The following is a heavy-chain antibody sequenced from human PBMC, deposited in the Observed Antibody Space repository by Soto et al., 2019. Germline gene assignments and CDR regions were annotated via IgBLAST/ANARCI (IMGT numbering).Heavy chain of an antibody. Sequence: EVQLVETGGGLIQPGGSLRLSCAASGFSVSSYYMTWVRQAPGKGLEWVSTLRIGGSITYYADSVKGRFTVSRDNSKNTLYLLMNGLRAEDTAVYYCAKGHYYYDSSGYRHFDYWGQGTLVTVSS. V-gene: IGHV3-53*02. J-gene: IGHJ4*02. CDR3: AKGHYYYDSSGYRHFDY. CDR2: LRIGGSIT. D-gene: IGHD3-22*01. CDR1: GFSVSSYY.